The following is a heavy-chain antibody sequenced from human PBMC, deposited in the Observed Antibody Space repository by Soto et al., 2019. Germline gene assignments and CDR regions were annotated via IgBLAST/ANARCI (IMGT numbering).Heavy chain of an antibody. CDR3: ARGLRSSGWTPSYWFDP. V-gene: IGHV1-46*01. CDR1: GYTFTSYY. D-gene: IGHD6-19*01. CDR2: INPSGGST. J-gene: IGHJ5*02. Sequence: ASVKVSCKASGYTFTSYYMHWVRQAPGQGLEWMGIINPSGGSTSYAQRFQGRVTMTRDTSTSTVYMELSSLRSEDTAVYYCARGLRSSGWTPSYWFDPWGQGTLVTVSS.